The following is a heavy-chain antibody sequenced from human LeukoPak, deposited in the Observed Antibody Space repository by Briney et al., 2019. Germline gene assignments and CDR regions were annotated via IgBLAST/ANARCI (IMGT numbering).Heavy chain of an antibody. D-gene: IGHD2/OR15-2a*01. V-gene: IGHV3-33*01. CDR2: IWYDGSNK. CDR3: AREGPRGNSQFDY. J-gene: IGHJ4*02. CDR1: GFTFSSYG. Sequence: GGSLRLSCGASGFTFSSYGMHWVRQAPGKGLEWVALIWYDGSNKYYADSVKGRLTISRDSSKNTLYLQMNSLRAEDTAVYYCAREGPRGNSQFDYWGQGTLVTVSS.